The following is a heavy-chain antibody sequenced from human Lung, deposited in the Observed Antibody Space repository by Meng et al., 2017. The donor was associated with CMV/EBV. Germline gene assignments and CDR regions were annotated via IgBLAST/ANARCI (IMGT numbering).Heavy chain of an antibody. Sequence: ASVKVSCKASGDTFTSYGFTWVRQAPGQGLEWVGWISAYNDNTNYAQRLQGRVSMTTDTTTSTAYMELRSLRSDDTAVYYCASKVEPYYYDRSGDLNWGQGTLVTVSS. CDR1: GDTFTSYG. CDR2: ISAYNDNT. V-gene: IGHV1-18*01. J-gene: IGHJ4*02. D-gene: IGHD3-22*01. CDR3: ASKVEPYYYDRSGDLN.